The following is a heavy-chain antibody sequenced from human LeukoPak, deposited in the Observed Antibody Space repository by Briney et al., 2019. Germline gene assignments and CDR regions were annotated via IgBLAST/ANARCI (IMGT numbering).Heavy chain of an antibody. Sequence: SETLSLTCTISDGSVSNFHYYWGWIRQPPGKGLEWIGSIYYTGNTYYNPSLKSRVTISVDTSRNQFSLNLTSVTPTDTSVYFCARQNYFDSVGFPPFENWGQGTLVTVSS. CDR1: DGSVSNFHYY. V-gene: IGHV4-39*01. CDR2: IYYTGNT. D-gene: IGHD3-22*01. J-gene: IGHJ4*02. CDR3: ARQNYFDSVGFPPFEN.